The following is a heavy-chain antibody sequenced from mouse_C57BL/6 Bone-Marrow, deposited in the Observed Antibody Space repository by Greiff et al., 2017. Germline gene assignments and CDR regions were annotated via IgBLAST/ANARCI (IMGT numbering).Heavy chain of an antibody. V-gene: IGHV1-18*01. D-gene: IGHD4-1*01. CDR3: SRDEANGDWYFDV. J-gene: IGHJ1*03. CDR1: GYTFTDYN. Sequence: VQLQQSGPELVKPGASVKISCKASGYTFTDYNMDWVKQSHGKSLEWIGDINPNNGVTIYNQKFKGKATLTVDKSSSTAYMELRSLTSEETAVYYCSRDEANGDWYFDVWGTGTTVTVSS. CDR2: INPNNGVT.